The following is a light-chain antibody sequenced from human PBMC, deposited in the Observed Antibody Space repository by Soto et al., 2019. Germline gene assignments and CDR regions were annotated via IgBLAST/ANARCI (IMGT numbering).Light chain of an antibody. J-gene: IGLJ2*01. Sequence: QSALTQPASMSGSPGQSITISCTGTSSDVGGYNYVSWYQQHPGKAPKLMIYDVSNRPSGVPNRFSGSKSGNTASLTISGLQAEDEADYYCSSYTSSSTLLFGGGTQLTVL. CDR3: SSYTSSSTLL. CDR1: SSDVGGYNY. CDR2: DVS. V-gene: IGLV2-14*01.